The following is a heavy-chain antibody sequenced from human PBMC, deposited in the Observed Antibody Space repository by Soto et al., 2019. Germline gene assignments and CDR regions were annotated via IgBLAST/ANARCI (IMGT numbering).Heavy chain of an antibody. D-gene: IGHD5-12*01. Sequence: GSLRLSCAASGFTFSSYAMSWVRQAPGKGLEWVSAISGSGGSTYYADSVKGRFTISRDNSKNTLYLQMNSLRAEDTAVYYCAKDLSGYDLRGDFDYWGQGTLVTVSS. V-gene: IGHV3-23*01. J-gene: IGHJ4*02. CDR3: AKDLSGYDLRGDFDY. CDR2: ISGSGGST. CDR1: GFTFSSYA.